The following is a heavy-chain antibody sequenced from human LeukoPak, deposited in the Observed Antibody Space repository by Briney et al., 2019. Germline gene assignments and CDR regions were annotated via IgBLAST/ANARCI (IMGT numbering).Heavy chain of an antibody. Sequence: GGSLRLSCAASGFTFSSYAMSWVRQARGKGLEWVSAISGSGGSTYYADSVKGRFTISRDNSKNTLYLQMNSLRAEDTAVYYCAKSWLVRDYFDYWGQGTLVTVSS. D-gene: IGHD6-19*01. J-gene: IGHJ4*02. V-gene: IGHV3-23*01. CDR2: ISGSGGST. CDR1: GFTFSSYA. CDR3: AKSWLVRDYFDY.